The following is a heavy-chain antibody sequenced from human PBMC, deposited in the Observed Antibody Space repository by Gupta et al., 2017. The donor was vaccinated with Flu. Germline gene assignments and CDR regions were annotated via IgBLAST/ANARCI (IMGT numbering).Heavy chain of an antibody. V-gene: IGHV1-3*01. Sequence: GYTITPYAIRWVRRATGQRREWMGWINAEIGDIKYYQNRLGRLTITSDTSASTAYMELGSMTSEDAAVYDCERLGTDGRDNWDQGTLVTVSS. CDR1: GYTITPYA. CDR3: ERLGTDGRDN. CDR2: INAEIGDI. J-gene: IGHJ4*02. D-gene: IGHD3-10*01.